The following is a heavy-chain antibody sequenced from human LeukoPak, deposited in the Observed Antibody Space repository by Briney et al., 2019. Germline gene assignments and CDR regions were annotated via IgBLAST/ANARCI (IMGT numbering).Heavy chain of an antibody. CDR2: INPNSGGI. J-gene: IGHJ4*02. Sequence: ASVKVSCKASGYTFTGYYMHWVRQAPGQGLEWMGWINPNSGGINYAQKFQGRVTMTRDTSISTAYMELSRLRSDDTAVYYCARDVGGNSAVDYWGQGTLVTVSS. CDR1: GYTFTGYY. V-gene: IGHV1-2*02. D-gene: IGHD4-23*01. CDR3: ARDVGGNSAVDY.